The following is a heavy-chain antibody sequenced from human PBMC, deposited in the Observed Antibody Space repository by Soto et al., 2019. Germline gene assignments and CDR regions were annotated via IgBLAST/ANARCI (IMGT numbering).Heavy chain of an antibody. V-gene: IGHV1-3*01. J-gene: IGHJ5*02. CDR3: ARDARGSYAWFDP. Sequence: QVQLVQSGAEVKKPVASVKVACKASGYTCTSYAMHWVRQAPGQRLEWMGGINAGNGNTKYSQKFQGRVTITRDTSASTAYMELSSLRSEDTAVYYCARDARGSYAWFDPWGQGTLVTVSS. CDR2: INAGNGNT. D-gene: IGHD1-26*01. CDR1: GYTCTSYA.